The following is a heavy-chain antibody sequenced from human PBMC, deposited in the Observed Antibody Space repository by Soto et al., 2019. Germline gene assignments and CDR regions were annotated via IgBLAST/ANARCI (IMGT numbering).Heavy chain of an antibody. CDR1: GFTFSSYG. D-gene: IGHD3-22*01. CDR2: ISYDGSNK. Sequence: QVQLVESGGGVVQPGRSLRLSCAASGFTFSSYGMHWVRQAPGKGLEWVAVISYDGSNKYYADSVKGRFTISRDNSKNTLYLQMNSLRAEDMAVYYCAKDQVFRNYYDSSGYYDYWGQGALVTVSS. CDR3: AKDQVFRNYYDSSGYYDY. V-gene: IGHV3-30*18. J-gene: IGHJ4*02.